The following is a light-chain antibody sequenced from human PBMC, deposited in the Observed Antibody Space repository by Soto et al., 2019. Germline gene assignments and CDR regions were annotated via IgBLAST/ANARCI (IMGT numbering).Light chain of an antibody. Sequence: SVLTQSPGSLSLSPGERATLSCRASQSISSSFLAWYQQKPGQAPRLLIYGASTRAAGIPDRFSGSGSGTDFTLTINRLEPEDFAVYYCQQYAKLPITFGLRTRLEIK. CDR1: QSISSSF. CDR3: QQYAKLPIT. V-gene: IGKV3-20*01. CDR2: GAS. J-gene: IGKJ5*01.